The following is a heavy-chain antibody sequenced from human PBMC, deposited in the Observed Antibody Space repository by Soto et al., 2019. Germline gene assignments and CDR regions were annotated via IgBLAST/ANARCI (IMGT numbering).Heavy chain of an antibody. J-gene: IGHJ4*02. CDR3: GKVLVGATGHTDSDS. CDR1: GGSIYRNGYY. V-gene: IGHV4-39*01. D-gene: IGHD2-15*01. Sequence: SETLSLTCTVSGGSIYRNGYYWGWIRQPPGRGLEWIGNIDYNGATYSNPSLKSRVTISRDTSKNQFSLKLTSVTAADTALYYCGKVLVGATGHTDSDSWGPGTLVTVSS. CDR2: IDYNGAT.